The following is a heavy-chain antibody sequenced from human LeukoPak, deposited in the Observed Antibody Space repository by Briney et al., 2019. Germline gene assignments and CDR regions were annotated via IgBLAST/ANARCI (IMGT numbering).Heavy chain of an antibody. Sequence: ASVKVSCKASGYTFTGYYMHCVRQAPGQGLEWMGWINPNSGGTNYAQKFQGRVTMTRDTSISTAYMELSRLRSDDTAVYYCARDRALLWFGELDDYWGQGTLVTVSS. CDR3: ARDRALLWFGELDDY. J-gene: IGHJ4*02. V-gene: IGHV1-2*02. CDR2: INPNSGGT. CDR1: GYTFTGYY. D-gene: IGHD3-10*01.